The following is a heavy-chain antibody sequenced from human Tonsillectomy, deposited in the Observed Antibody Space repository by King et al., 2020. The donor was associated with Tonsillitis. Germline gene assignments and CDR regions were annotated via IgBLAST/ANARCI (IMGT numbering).Heavy chain of an antibody. D-gene: IGHD1-26*01. CDR1: GFTLSSYA. CDR3: VKDRSGSYAFDI. Sequence: VQLVESGGGLVQPGGSLRLSCSASGFTLSSYAVHWVRQAPGKGLEYVSSINDYGGRTHFADSVKGRFTISRDNSKNKVYLQMSSLRVEDTAVYSCVKDRSGSYAFDIWGQGTMVTVSS. CDR2: INDYGGRT. V-gene: IGHV3-64D*06. J-gene: IGHJ3*02.